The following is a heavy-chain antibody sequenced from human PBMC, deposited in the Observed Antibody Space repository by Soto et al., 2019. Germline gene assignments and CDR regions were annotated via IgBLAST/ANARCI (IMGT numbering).Heavy chain of an antibody. CDR2: VSGSGGST. CDR3: ARRGPGTYFDY. Sequence: EVQLLESGGGLVQPGGSLRLSCAATGFTFSSYAMRWVRQAPGKGLEWVSAVSGSGGSTYYADSVKGRFTISRDNSKNTLYLQMNSLRAEDTAVYYCARRGPGTYFDYWGQGTLVTVSS. CDR1: GFTFSSYA. V-gene: IGHV3-23*01. D-gene: IGHD6-13*01. J-gene: IGHJ4*02.